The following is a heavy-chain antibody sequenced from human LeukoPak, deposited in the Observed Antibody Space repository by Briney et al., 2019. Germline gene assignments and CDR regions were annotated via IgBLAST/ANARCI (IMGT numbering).Heavy chain of an antibody. J-gene: IGHJ5*02. CDR3: ARQYGVRGVISNYFDP. Sequence: PSETLSLTCAVYGGSLSGYYWSWIRQPPGKGLEWIWEINHSGSTNYNPSLKSRVTISVDTSKNHFSLKLSSVTDADTAVYYCARQYGVRGVISNYFDPWGQGTLVTVSS. V-gene: IGHV4-34*01. CDR1: GGSLSGYY. CDR2: INHSGST. D-gene: IGHD3-10*01.